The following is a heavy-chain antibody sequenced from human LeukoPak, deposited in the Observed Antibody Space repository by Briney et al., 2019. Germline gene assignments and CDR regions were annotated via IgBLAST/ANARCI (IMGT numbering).Heavy chain of an antibody. CDR3: ARVGIAGDNWFDP. CDR2: ISAYNGNT. V-gene: IGHV1-18*04. D-gene: IGHD6-13*01. J-gene: IGHJ5*02. CDR1: GYTFTGYY. Sequence: ASVKVSCKASGYTFTGYYMHWVRQAPGQGLEWMGWISAYNGNTNYAQKLQGRVTMTTDTSTSTAYMELRSLRSDDTAVYYCARVGIAGDNWFDPWGQGTLVTVSS.